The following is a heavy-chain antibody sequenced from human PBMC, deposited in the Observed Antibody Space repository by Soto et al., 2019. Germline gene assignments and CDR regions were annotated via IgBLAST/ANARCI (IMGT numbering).Heavy chain of an antibody. CDR3: ARGIATGQLDP. CDR2: INPDNGNT. J-gene: IGHJ5*02. CDR1: GYIFNTYF. D-gene: IGHD2-15*01. Sequence: GESQKISCQNSGYIFNTYFIVWVRQAPGQRLEWMGWINPDNGNTKSSQKFQDRVIITRDTSASTAYMDLSSLRSEDTAVYYCARGIATGQLDPWGQGTLVTVSS. V-gene: IGHV1-3*01.